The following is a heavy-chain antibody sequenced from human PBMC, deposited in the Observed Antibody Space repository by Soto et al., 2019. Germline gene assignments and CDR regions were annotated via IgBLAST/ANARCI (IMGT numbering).Heavy chain of an antibody. Sequence: ASGPTLVNPTQTLTLTCTFSGFSLSTSGVGVGWIRQPPGKALEWPALIYWDDDKRYSPSLKSRLTITKDTSKNQAVLTMTNMDLVHTATYYWAPRISPYRRYCSSTSCYVPYYFDYWGPGTLVTVSS. V-gene: IGHV2-5*02. J-gene: IGHJ4*02. CDR1: GFSLSTSGVG. CDR2: IYWDDDK. CDR3: APRISPYRRYCSSTSCYVPYYFDY. D-gene: IGHD2-2*01.